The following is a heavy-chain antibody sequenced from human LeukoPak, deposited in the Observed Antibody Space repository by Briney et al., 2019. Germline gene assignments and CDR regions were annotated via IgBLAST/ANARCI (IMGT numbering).Heavy chain of an antibody. V-gene: IGHV1-69*05. D-gene: IGHD1-26*01. CDR2: IIPIFGTA. J-gene: IGHJ4*02. Sequence: ASVKVSCKASGGTFSSYAISWVRQAPGQGLEWMGGIIPIFGTANYAQKFQGRVTITTDESTSTAYMELSSLRSVDTAVYYCARAGRGSYLRGSLNYWGQGTLVTVSS. CDR1: GGTFSSYA. CDR3: ARAGRGSYLRGSLNY.